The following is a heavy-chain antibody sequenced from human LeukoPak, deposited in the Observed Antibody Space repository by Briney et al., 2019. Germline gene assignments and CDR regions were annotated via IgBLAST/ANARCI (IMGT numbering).Heavy chain of an antibody. J-gene: IGHJ6*03. CDR2: IKQDGSEK. CDR1: GFTFSSYW. Sequence: GSLRLSCAASGFTFSSYWMSWVRQAPGKGLEWVANIKQDGSEKYYVDSVKGRFTISRDNAKNSLYLQMNSLRAEDTAVYYCARDQSYDFWSWGYYMDVWGKGTTVTVSS. D-gene: IGHD3-3*01. CDR3: ARDQSYDFWSWGYYMDV. V-gene: IGHV3-7*01.